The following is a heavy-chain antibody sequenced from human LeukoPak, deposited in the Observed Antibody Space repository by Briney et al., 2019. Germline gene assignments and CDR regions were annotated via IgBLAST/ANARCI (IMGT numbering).Heavy chain of an antibody. V-gene: IGHV3-30*18. Sequence: GGSLRLSCAASGFTFSSYGMHWVRQAPGKGLEWVAFISYDGTNKYYADSVKGRFTISRDNSKNTLYLQMNSLRAEDTAVYYCAKITEWLSPYYYGMDVWGQGTTVTVSS. CDR3: AKITEWLSPYYYGMDV. D-gene: IGHD3-3*01. CDR2: ISYDGTNK. J-gene: IGHJ6*02. CDR1: GFTFSSYG.